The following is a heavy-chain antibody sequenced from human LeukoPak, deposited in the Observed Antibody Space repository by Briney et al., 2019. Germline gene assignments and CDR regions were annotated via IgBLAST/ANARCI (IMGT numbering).Heavy chain of an antibody. V-gene: IGHV3-21*01. CDR3: ATSGYYYDSSGYRPFDY. D-gene: IGHD3-22*01. CDR1: GFTFSSYS. CDR2: ISSSSSYI. Sequence: GGSLRLSCAASGFTFSSYSMNWVRQAPGRGLEWVSSISSSSSYIYYADSVKGRFTISRDNAKNSLYLQMNSLRAEDTAVYYCATSGYYYDSSGYRPFDYWGQGTLVTVSP. J-gene: IGHJ4*02.